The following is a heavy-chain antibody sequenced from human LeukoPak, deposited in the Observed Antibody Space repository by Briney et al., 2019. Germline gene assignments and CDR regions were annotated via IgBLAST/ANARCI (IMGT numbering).Heavy chain of an antibody. D-gene: IGHD3-10*01. J-gene: IGHJ6*03. CDR3: ARDEVVTLVRGLTQYHYYYFYMDV. CDR1: GFTFSNHN. CDR2: ISRDNSYI. V-gene: IGHV3-21*01. Sequence: GGSLRLSCAGTGFTFSNHNMNWVRQAPGKGLEWVSSISRDNSYIFYADSVKGRFTISRDNAKKSLFLQMNSLRAEDTAVYYCARDEVVTLVRGLTQYHYYYFYMDVWGKGTTVTVSS.